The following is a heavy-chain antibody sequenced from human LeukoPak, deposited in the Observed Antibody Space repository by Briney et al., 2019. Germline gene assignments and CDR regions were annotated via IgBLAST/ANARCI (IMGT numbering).Heavy chain of an antibody. D-gene: IGHD5-12*01. CDR1: GFTFSDYS. CDR2: IRYDGNNK. J-gene: IGHJ4*02. Sequence: GGSLRLSCAASGFTFSDYSMHWVRQAPGKGLNWVAFIRYDGNNKYYADSVKGRFTISRDNSKNMLYLEMNSLSTEDTAVYYCARVEASGYDYGAFDYWGQGTLVTVSS. CDR3: ARVEASGYDYGAFDY. V-gene: IGHV3-30*02.